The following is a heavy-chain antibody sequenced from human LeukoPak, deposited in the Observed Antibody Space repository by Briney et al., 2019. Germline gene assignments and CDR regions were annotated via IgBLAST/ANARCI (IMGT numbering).Heavy chain of an antibody. J-gene: IGHJ6*03. V-gene: IGHV5-51*01. CDR3: ARVGMVRGVISYYYYYMDV. CDR2: IYPGDSDT. D-gene: IGHD3-10*01. CDR1: GYSFTSYW. Sequence: GESLKISCKGSGYSFTSYWIGWVRQMPGKGLEWMGIIYPGDSDTRYSPSFQGQVTISADKSISTAYLQWSSLKASDTAMYYCARVGMVRGVISYYYYYMDVWGKGTTVTISS.